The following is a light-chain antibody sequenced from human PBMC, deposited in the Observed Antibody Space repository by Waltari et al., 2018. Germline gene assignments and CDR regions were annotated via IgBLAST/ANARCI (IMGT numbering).Light chain of an antibody. CDR2: AAS. CDR3: QQSYSTPRT. V-gene: IGKV1-39*01. J-gene: IGKJ2*01. Sequence: DIQMTQSPSSLSASVGDRVTITCRASQNIANYLNCYQQKPGTAPELLIYAASNLHGGVPSRFTGSGSATDFTLTISSVQPEDLATYYCQQSYSTPRTFGQGTKLDI. CDR1: QNIANY.